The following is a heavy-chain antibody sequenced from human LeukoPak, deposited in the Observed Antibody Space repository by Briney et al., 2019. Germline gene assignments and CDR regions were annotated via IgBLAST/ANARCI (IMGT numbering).Heavy chain of an antibody. CDR3: ARDYGYYDSSGLDY. Sequence: ASVKVSCKASGYTFTSYGISCVRQAPGQGLEWTGWISAYNGNTNYAQKLQGRVTMTTDTSTSTAYMELRSLRCDDTAVYYCARDYGYYDSSGLDYWGQGTLVTVSS. CDR1: GYTFTSYG. J-gene: IGHJ4*02. CDR2: ISAYNGNT. V-gene: IGHV1-18*01. D-gene: IGHD3-22*01.